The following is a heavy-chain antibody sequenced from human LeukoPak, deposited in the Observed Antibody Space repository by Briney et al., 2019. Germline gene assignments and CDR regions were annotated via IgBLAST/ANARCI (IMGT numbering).Heavy chain of an antibody. J-gene: IGHJ4*02. CDR1: GGSISSGGYY. Sequence: SETLSLTCTVSGGSISSGGYYWSWIRQPPGKGLEWIGYIYHSGSTYYNPSLKSRVTISVDRSKNQFSLKLSSVTAADTAVFYCAREGDYYGSGSYYRGGDFDYWGQGTLVTVSS. CDR3: AREGDYYGSGSYYRGGDFDY. D-gene: IGHD3-10*01. CDR2: IYHSGST. V-gene: IGHV4-30-2*01.